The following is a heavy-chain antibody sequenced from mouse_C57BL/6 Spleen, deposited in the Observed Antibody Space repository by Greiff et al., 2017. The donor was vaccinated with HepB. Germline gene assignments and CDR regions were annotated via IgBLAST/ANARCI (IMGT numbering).Heavy chain of an antibody. D-gene: IGHD1-1*01. CDR1: YFAFMASA. V-gene: IGHV1-49*01. J-gene: IGHJ4*01. CDR2: FTMYSDAA. Sequence: LQQSGAELVRPGSSVKLSCKDSYFAFMASAMHWVKQRPGHGLEWIGSFTMYSDAAEYSENFKGTATLTANTSSSTAYMELSSLTSEDSAVYYCASGYYGSAPYAMDYWGQGTSVTVSS. CDR3: ASGYYGSAPYAMDY.